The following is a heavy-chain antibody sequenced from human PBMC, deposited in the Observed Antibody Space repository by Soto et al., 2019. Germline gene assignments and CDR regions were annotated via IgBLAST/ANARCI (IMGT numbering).Heavy chain of an antibody. Sequence: SQTLSLTCAISGDSVSSNTAAWNWIRSSPSRGLEWLGRTYYRSNWRHDYAVSVKSRITVNPDTSKNHFSLQLNSVTPDDTAVYYCARGVAGSGFDLWGQGTLLTVPS. CDR2: TYYRSNWRH. CDR1: GDSVSSNTAA. D-gene: IGHD6-19*01. CDR3: ARGVAGSGFDL. V-gene: IGHV6-1*01. J-gene: IGHJ4*02.